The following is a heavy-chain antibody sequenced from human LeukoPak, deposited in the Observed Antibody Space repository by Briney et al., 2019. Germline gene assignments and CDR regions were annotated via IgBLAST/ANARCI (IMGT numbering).Heavy chain of an antibody. CDR2: INPNSGGT. V-gene: IGHV1-2*02. CDR3: ARISPPGHIRRYFDWLSQNYYYYMDV. CDR1: GYTFTGYY. J-gene: IGHJ6*03. Sequence: ASVKVSCKASGYTFTGYYMHWVRQAPGQGLEWMGWINPNSGGTNYAQKLQGRVTMTTDTSTSTAYMELRSLRSDDTAVYYCARISPPGHIRRYFDWLSQNYYYYMDVWGKGTTVTVSS. D-gene: IGHD3-9*01.